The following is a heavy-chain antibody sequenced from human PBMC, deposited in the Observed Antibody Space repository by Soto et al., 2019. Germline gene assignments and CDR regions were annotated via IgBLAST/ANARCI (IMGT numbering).Heavy chain of an antibody. V-gene: IGHV4-59*01. CDR3: AAGEASSRNLAPYYLDF. CDR2: IHSSWTT. Sequence: TLSLTCTVSGGSMRNYFWTWLRKPPGNGLEWIGYIHSSWTTSFFPSYNPSLRSRVTISEDTSENQFPLKLLSVPTADTAVYFCAAGEASSRNLAPYYLDFWGQGTLVTVSS. J-gene: IGHJ4*02. D-gene: IGHD6-13*01. CDR1: GGSMRNYF.